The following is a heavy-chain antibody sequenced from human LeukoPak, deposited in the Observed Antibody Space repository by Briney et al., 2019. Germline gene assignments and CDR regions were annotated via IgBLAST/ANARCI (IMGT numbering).Heavy chain of an antibody. CDR1: GFTFSSYT. V-gene: IGHV3-23*01. J-gene: IGHJ4*02. CDR2: ISGSGDST. CDR3: ARGGGYDFWSGYYQDY. Sequence: GSLRLSCAASGFTFSSYTMSWVRQAPGKGLEWVSTISGSGDSTYYADSVKGRFTISRDNSKNTLYLQMNSLRAEDTAVYYCARGGGYDFWSGYYQDYWGQGTLVTVSS. D-gene: IGHD3-3*01.